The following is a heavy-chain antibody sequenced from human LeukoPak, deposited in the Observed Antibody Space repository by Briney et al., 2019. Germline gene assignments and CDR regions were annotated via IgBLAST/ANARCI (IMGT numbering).Heavy chain of an antibody. CDR2: IYYSGST. J-gene: IGHJ6*03. CDR3: AREPLDYYYMDV. D-gene: IGHD2-8*01. CDR1: GGSISSSSYY. V-gene: IGHV4-39*02. Sequence: SETLSLTCTVSGGSISSSSYYWGWIRQPPGKGLEWIGSIYYSGSTYYNPSLKSRVTISVDTSKNQFSLKLSSVTAADTAVYYCAREPLDYYYMDVWGKGTTVTVS.